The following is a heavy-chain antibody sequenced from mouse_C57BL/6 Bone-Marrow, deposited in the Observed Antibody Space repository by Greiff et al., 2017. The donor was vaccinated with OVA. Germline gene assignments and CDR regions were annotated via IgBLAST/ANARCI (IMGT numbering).Heavy chain of an antibody. CDR2: IHPSDSDT. J-gene: IGHJ4*01. D-gene: IGHD1-1*01. Sequence: QVQLQQPGAELVKPGASVKVSCKASGYTFTSYWMHWVKQRPGQGLEWIGRIHPSDSDTNYNQKFKGKATLTVDKSSSTAYMQLSSLTSEDSAVYYCAVFITTVVAYYYAMDYWGQGTSVTVSS. CDR3: AVFITTVVAYYYAMDY. CDR1: GYTFTSYW. V-gene: IGHV1-74*01.